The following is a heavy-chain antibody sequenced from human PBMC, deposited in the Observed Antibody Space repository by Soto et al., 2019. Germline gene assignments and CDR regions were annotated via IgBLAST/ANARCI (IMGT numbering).Heavy chain of an antibody. J-gene: IGHJ4*02. CDR3: AISGPGSSWYIRY. V-gene: IGHV4-34*01. Sequence: QVQLQQWGAGLLKPSETLSLTCAVYGGSFSGYYWSWIRQPPGKGLEWIGEINHSGSTNYNPSLKTRVTIAVDTSKNQCSLKLSSVTAADTAGYYCAISGPGSSWYIRYWVQGTLVTVSS. CDR2: INHSGST. D-gene: IGHD6-13*01. CDR1: GGSFSGYY.